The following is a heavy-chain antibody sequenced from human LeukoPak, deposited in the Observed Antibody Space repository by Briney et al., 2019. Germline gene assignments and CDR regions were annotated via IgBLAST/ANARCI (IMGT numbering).Heavy chain of an antibody. V-gene: IGHV3-30*02. CDR2: IRYDGSNK. CDR1: GFTFSSYG. J-gene: IGHJ6*03. D-gene: IGHD2-2*01. CDR3: AKVGVQSRYCSSTSCSYYYYMDV. Sequence: GGSLRLSCAASGFTFSSYGMHWVRQAPGKGLEGVAFIRYDGSNKYYADSVKGRFTISRDNSKNTLYLQMNSLRAEDTAVYYCAKVGVQSRYCSSTSCSYYYYMDVWGKGTTVTVSS.